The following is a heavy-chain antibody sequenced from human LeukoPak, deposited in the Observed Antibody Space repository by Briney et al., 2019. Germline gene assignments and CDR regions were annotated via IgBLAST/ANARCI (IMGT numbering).Heavy chain of an antibody. V-gene: IGHV3-23*01. J-gene: IGHJ4*02. Sequence: PGGSLRLSCAASGSTFSSYAMSWVRQAPGKGLEWVSGFSVSVGRTYYADSVKGRFTVSRDNSKNTLYLQMNSLRAEDTAVYYCAKMYFYDSSGLDYFDFWGQGTLVTVSS. CDR1: GSTFSSYA. D-gene: IGHD3-22*01. CDR3: AKMYFYDSSGLDYFDF. CDR2: FSVSVGRT.